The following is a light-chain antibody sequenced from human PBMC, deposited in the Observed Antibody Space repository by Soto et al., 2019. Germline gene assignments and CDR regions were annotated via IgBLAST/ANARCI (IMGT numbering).Light chain of an antibody. Sequence: QSVLTQPASVSASPGQSISISCTGTTYDVGGHNSVSWYQHHPDKAPKLIIYDVSYRPSGVSNRFSGSKSGNTASLTISGLQTEDEADYYCISDTSSRTRVFGGGTKLTVL. V-gene: IGLV2-14*03. CDR3: ISDTSSRTRV. J-gene: IGLJ2*01. CDR1: TYDVGGHNS. CDR2: DVS.